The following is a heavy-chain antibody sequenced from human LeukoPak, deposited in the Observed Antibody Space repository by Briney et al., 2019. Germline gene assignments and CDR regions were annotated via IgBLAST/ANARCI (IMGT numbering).Heavy chain of an antibody. D-gene: IGHD5/OR15-5a*01. CDR2: IRSPTYGGTA. V-gene: IGHV3-49*04. CDR3: TRRIVSAF. J-gene: IGHJ1*01. Sequence: HPGGSLRLSRTGSGFTFADYSMSWVRQSPGKGLEWVGFIRSPTYGGTALYAPSVEGRFTISRDDSKNIAYLHMNSLKVDDTGIYFCTRRIVSAFWGPGARVIVSS. CDR1: GFTFADYS.